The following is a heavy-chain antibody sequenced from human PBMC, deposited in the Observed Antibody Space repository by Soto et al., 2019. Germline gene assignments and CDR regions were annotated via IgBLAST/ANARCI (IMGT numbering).Heavy chain of an antibody. Sequence: HPGGSLRLSCAASGFTFSSYAMSWVRQAPGKGLEWVSAISGSGGSTYYADSVKGRFTISRDNSKNTLYLQMNSLRAEDTAVYYCAKSTVKYSGYDGDDYWGQGTLVTVSS. J-gene: IGHJ4*02. CDR1: GFTFSSYA. D-gene: IGHD5-12*01. CDR2: ISGSGGST. V-gene: IGHV3-23*01. CDR3: AKSTVKYSGYDGDDY.